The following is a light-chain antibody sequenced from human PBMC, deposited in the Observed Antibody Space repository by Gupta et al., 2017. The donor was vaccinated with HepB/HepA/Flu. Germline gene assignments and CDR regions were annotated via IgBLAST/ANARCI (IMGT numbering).Light chain of an antibody. CDR3: TSYTTSSMLV. J-gene: IGLJ3*02. CDR1: SSDIGGYNC. Sequence: QSALTQPASVSGSPGQSIAISCTGTSSDIGGYNCVSWYQQHPGKAPKLLIYDVNNRPSGVSNRFSGSKSGNTASLTISGLQAEDEADYYCTSYTTSSMLVFGGGTKVTVL. V-gene: IGLV2-14*03. CDR2: DVN.